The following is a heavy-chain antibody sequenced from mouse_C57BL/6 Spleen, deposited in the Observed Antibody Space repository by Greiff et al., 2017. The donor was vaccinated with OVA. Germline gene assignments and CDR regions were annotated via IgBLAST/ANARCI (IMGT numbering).Heavy chain of an antibody. D-gene: IGHD2-3*01. CDR3: ARGPYDGYYGGYFDY. CDR2: ISYDGSN. Sequence: ESGPGLVKPSQSLSLTCSVTGYSITSGYYWNWIRQFPGNKLEWMGYISYDGSNNYNPSLKNRISIPRDTSKNQFFLKLNSVTTEDTATYYCARGPYDGYYGGYFDYWGQGTTLTVSS. V-gene: IGHV3-6*01. J-gene: IGHJ2*01. CDR1: GYSITSGYY.